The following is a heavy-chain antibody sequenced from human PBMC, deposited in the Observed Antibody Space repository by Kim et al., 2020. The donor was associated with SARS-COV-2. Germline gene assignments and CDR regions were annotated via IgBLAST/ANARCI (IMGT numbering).Heavy chain of an antibody. V-gene: IGHV1-69*04. CDR1: GGTFSSYA. CDR2: IIPILGIA. Sequence: SVKVSCKASGGTFSSYAISWVRQAPGQGLEWMGRIIPILGIANYAQKFQGRVTITADKSTSTAYMELSSLRSEDTAVYYCARDCVDGGSCYSGLFRWTIEYWGQGTLVTVSS. D-gene: IGHD2-15*01. J-gene: IGHJ4*02. CDR3: ARDCVDGGSCYSGLFRWTIEY.